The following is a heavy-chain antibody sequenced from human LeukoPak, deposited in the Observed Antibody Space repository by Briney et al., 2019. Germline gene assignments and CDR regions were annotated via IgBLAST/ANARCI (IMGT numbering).Heavy chain of an antibody. CDR2: GST. J-gene: IGHJ4*02. CDR1: GGSISSSSHY. V-gene: IGHV4-39*01. D-gene: IGHD2-15*01. Sequence: SETLSLTCTVSGGSISSSSHYWGWIRQPPGKGLEWIGSGSTYYNPSLKSRVTISVGTSKNQFSLKLNSVTAADTAVYFCARSVNIVVEYYFDYWGQGTLVTVSS. CDR3: ARSVNIVVEYYFDY.